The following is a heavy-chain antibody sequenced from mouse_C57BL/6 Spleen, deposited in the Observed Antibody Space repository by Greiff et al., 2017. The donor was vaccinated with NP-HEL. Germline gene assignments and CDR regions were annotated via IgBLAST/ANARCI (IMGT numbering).Heavy chain of an antibody. V-gene: IGHV1-53*01. CDR2: INPSNGGT. J-gene: IGHJ4*01. Sequence: QVQLQQPGTELVKPGASVKLSCKASGYTFTSYWMHWVKQRPGQGLEWIGNINPSNGGTNYNEKFKSKATLTVDKSSSTAYMQLSSLTSEDSAVYDCAREGVLRLPIMDYWGQGTSVTVSS. D-gene: IGHD1-1*01. CDR3: AREGVLRLPIMDY. CDR1: GYTFTSYW.